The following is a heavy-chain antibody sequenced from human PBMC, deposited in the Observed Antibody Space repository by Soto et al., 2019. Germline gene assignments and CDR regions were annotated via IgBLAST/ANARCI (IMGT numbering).Heavy chain of an antibody. D-gene: IGHD2-2*01. V-gene: IGHV3-30*18. Sequence: QVQLVESGGGVVLPGRSLRLSCAASGFTFSCYGMHWVRQAPGEGLAWVAVIAYDGSNKDYADSVKGRFTISRDNSKNKLFQQMISLRAEDTAGYYYVKKGSRGGLDYYGFDVWGQGTMVTVSS. CDR1: GFTFSCYG. J-gene: IGHJ4*02. CDR3: VKKGSRGGLDYYGFDV. CDR2: IAYDGSNK.